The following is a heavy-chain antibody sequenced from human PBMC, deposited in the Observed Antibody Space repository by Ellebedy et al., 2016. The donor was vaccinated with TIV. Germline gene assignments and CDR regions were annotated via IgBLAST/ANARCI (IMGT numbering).Heavy chain of an antibody. V-gene: IGHV3-23*01. Sequence: GESLKISCAASGFTFSSYAMSWVRQAQGTGLECVSAISGSGGNTFYAGSVKGRFTIARDNSKNTLYLQMNSLRVEDTAVYYCAKREAAAGRSDYYGMDVWGQGTTVTVSS. CDR1: GFTFSSYA. CDR3: AKREAAAGRSDYYGMDV. J-gene: IGHJ6*02. D-gene: IGHD6-13*01. CDR2: ISGSGGNT.